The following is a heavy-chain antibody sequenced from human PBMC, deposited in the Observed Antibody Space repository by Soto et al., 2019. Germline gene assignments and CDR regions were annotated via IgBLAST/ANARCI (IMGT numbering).Heavy chain of an antibody. CDR2: IPYDGSNK. V-gene: IGHV3-30*18. J-gene: IGHJ6*02. CDR3: AKVSRKQLVRYYYYGMEV. Sequence: GGSLRLSCAASGFTFSSYGMHWVRQAPGKGLEWVAVIPYDGSNKYYADSVKGRFTISRDNSKNTLYLQMNSLRAEDTAVYYCAKVSRKQLVRYYYYGMEVWGQGTTVTVSS. D-gene: IGHD6-6*01. CDR1: GFTFSSYG.